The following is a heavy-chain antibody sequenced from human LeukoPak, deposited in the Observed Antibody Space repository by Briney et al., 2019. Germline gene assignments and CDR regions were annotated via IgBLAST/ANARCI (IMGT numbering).Heavy chain of an antibody. V-gene: IGHV3-73*01. CDR2: IRSKPSSYTT. Sequence: GGSLRLACAASGFDFSGFYMHWVRQASGRGLEWVGLIRSKPSSYTTVYAASVKGRFTISRDDSKNTAYLQMNSLKAEDTAVYYCVRQECSGGSCSYVDYWGQGTLVTVSS. CDR1: GFDFSGFY. J-gene: IGHJ4*02. D-gene: IGHD2-15*01. CDR3: VRQECSGGSCSYVDY.